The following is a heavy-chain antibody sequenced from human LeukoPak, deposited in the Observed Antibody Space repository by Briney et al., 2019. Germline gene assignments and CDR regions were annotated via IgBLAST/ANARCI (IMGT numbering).Heavy chain of an antibody. D-gene: IGHD2-2*02. J-gene: IGHJ4*02. V-gene: IGHV1-2*02. CDR3: ARNPPYCTSTDCYNDY. Sequence: GASVKVSCKASGYTFTIYYMHWVRQAPGQGLEWMGWINPNSGATTYAQRFQGRVTMTRDTSISTAYMELNGLTSDDTGVYYCARNPPYCTSTDCYNDYWGQGTLVTVSS. CDR1: GYTFTIYY. CDR2: INPNSGAT.